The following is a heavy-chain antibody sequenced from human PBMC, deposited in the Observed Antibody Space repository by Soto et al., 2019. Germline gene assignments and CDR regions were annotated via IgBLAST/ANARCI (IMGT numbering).Heavy chain of an antibody. CDR2: IYYNGNA. V-gene: IGHV4-39*01. CDR1: GGSINRSNYY. Sequence: QLQLQESGPGLVKPSETLSLSCSVSGGSINRSNYYWDWIRQTPGKGLGWIGTIYYNGNAYYNPSLKSRVTMSVATSKNQFSLTLISVTAADTAVYYCARHFVAVVIKGWGYWGQGTLVTVSS. D-gene: IGHD3-22*01. CDR3: ARHFVAVVIKGWGY. J-gene: IGHJ4*02.